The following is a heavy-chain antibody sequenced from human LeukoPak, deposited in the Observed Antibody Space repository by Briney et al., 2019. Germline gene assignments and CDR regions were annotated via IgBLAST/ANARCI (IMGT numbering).Heavy chain of an antibody. CDR1: GGTFSSYA. J-gene: IGHJ3*02. D-gene: IGHD6-19*01. V-gene: IGHV1-69*01. CDR3: ARPVAGMRDHAFDI. CDR2: IIPIFGTA. Sequence: SVKVSCKASGGTFSSYAISWVRQAPGQGLEWMGGIIPIFGTANYAQKFQGRVTITADGSTSTAYMELSSLRSEDTAVYYCARPVAGMRDHAFDIWGQGTMVTVSS.